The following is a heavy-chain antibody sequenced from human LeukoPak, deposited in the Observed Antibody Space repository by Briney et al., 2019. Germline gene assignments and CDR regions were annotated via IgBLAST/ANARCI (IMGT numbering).Heavy chain of an antibody. D-gene: IGHD4-17*01. CDR2: ISGSGGST. CDR1: GFTFSSYA. CDR3: AKTLTTVTKRYWYFDL. V-gene: IGHV3-23*01. J-gene: IGHJ2*01. Sequence: PGGSLRLSCAASGFTFSSYAMSWVRQAPGKGLEWVSAISGSGGSTYYADSVKGRFTISRDNSKNTLYLQMNSLGAEDTAVYYCAKTLTTVTKRYWYFDLWGRGTLVTVSS.